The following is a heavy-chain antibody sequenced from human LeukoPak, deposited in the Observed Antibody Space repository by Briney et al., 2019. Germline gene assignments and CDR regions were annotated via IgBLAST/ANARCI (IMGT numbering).Heavy chain of an antibody. CDR1: GGSISSGGYS. CDR2: IYHSGST. J-gene: IGHJ2*01. CDR3: AGVGSYSSYWYFDL. Sequence: PSETLSLTCAVSGGSISSGGYSWSWIRQPPGKGLEWIGYIYHSGSTYYNPSLKSRVTISVDRSKNQFSLKLSSVTAADTAVYYCAGVGSYSSYWYFDLWGRGTLVTVSS. V-gene: IGHV4-30-2*01. D-gene: IGHD3-22*01.